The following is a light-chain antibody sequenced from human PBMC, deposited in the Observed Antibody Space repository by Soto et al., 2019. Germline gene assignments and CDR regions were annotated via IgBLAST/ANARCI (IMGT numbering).Light chain of an antibody. CDR1: QSLLHSNGYNY. CDR3: MHALHSPYT. J-gene: IGKJ2*01. V-gene: IGKV2-28*01. CDR2: LGS. Sequence: DIVITQSPLSLPVTPGEPASISCRSSQSLLHSNGYNYLDWYLQKPGQSPQLLLYLGSNRASGGPDRFSGSGSGTDVTLKISRVEAEYGVVYYGMHALHSPYTFGKDTKLYIK.